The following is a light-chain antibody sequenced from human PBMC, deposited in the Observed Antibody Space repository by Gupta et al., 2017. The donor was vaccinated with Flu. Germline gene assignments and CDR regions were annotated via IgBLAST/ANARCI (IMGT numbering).Light chain of an antibody. V-gene: IGLV3-1*01. J-gene: IGLJ1*01. CDR3: QDWDGSAGNV. CDR1: GLGDKY. CDR2: QDN. Sequence: SYGVTQPPSVSVSPGQTATITCSGDGLGDKYASWYQQKPGQSPVLLIYQDNKRPSGIPERFSGSNSGNTATLTISGTQALDEADYYCQDWDGSAGNVFGTGTKVTVL.